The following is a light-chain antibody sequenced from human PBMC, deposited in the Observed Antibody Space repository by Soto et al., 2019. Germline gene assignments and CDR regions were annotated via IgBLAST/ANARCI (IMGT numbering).Light chain of an antibody. V-gene: IGKV1-39*01. CDR3: QQSYSTPYT. CDR2: RAS. CDR1: QAINVN. J-gene: IGKJ2*01. Sequence: DIQLTQSPSSLAASVTDRVTITCQASQAINVNLNWYQQKLGKAPELLIYRASTLQSGVPSRFSGSGYGTDFTLTISSLEHEDCGTYYCQQSYSTPYTFGQGTKVEIK.